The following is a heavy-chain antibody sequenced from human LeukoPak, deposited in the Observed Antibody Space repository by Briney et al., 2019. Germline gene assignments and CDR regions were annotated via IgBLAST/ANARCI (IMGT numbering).Heavy chain of an antibody. CDR2: IYYSGST. V-gene: IGHV4-61*08. J-gene: IGHJ3*02. D-gene: IGHD3-10*01. CDR3: GRGYYGSGSPPPDAFDI. CDR1: GGSISSSGYS. Sequence: PSETLSLTCAVSGGSISSSGYSWSWIRQPPGKGLEWIGYIYYSGSTNYNPSLKSRVTISVDTSKNQFSLKLSSVTAADTAVYYCGRGYYGSGSPPPDAFDIWGQGTMVTVSS.